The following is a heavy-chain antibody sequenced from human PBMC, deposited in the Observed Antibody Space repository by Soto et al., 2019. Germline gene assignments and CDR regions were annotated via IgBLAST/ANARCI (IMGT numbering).Heavy chain of an antibody. CDR3: ASLWGWFGDC. CDR1: GGSISSYY. V-gene: IGHV4-59*08. D-gene: IGHD3-10*01. Sequence: QVQLQESGPGLVKPSETLSLTCTVSGGSISSYYWSWIRQPPGKGLEWIGYIYYSGSTNYNPSLKSRVTISVATAKNQFSLKLSSVTAADTAVYYCASLWGWFGDCWGQGTLVTVSS. J-gene: IGHJ4*02. CDR2: IYYSGST.